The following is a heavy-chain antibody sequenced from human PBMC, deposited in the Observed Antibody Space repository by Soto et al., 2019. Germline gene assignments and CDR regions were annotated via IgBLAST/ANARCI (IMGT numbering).Heavy chain of an antibody. D-gene: IGHD3-3*01. CDR3: ARDREYYDFWSGYYKGTYFDY. CDR1: GFTFSSYW. V-gene: IGHV3-7*01. CDR2: IKQDGSEK. J-gene: IGHJ4*02. Sequence: GGSLRLSCAASGFTFSSYWMSWVRQAPGKGLEWVANIKQDGSEKYYVDSVKGRFTISRDNAKNSLYLQMNSLRAEDTAVYYCARDREYYDFWSGYYKGTYFDYWGQGTLVTVSS.